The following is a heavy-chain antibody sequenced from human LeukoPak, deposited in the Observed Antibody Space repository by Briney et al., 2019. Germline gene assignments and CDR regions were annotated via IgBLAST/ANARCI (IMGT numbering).Heavy chain of an antibody. J-gene: IGHJ5*01. CDR1: GYTFTSYA. V-gene: IGHV1-3*01. CDR3: AKDWGQDSEDYPYLVLDS. CDR2: INAGNGNT. D-gene: IGHD1-26*01. Sequence: ASVKVSCKASGYTFTSYAMHWVRQAPGQRLEWMGWINAGNGNTKYSQKFQGRVTITRDTSASTAYMELSSLRSEDTAVYYCAKDWGQDSEDYPYLVLDSWGQGTLVTVSS.